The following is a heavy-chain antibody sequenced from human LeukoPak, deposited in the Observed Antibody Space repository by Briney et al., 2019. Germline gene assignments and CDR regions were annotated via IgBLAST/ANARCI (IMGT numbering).Heavy chain of an antibody. CDR2: IYESGTT. D-gene: IGHD2-15*01. V-gene: IGHV4-34*01. Sequence: PSETLSLTCAVYGESLNSYYWSWVRQPPGEGLEWNGEIYESGTTEYNPSLKSRVTISMVPSKQQFSLSLSSVTAADTAVYYCARGAWATRLGSWGLGTPVIVSS. J-gene: IGHJ4*02. CDR3: ARGAWATRLGS. CDR1: GESLNSYY.